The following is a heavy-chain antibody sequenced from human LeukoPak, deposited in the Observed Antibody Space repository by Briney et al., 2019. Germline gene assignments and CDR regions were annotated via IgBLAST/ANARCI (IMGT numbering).Heavy chain of an antibody. CDR1: GFTFSSYA. J-gene: IGHJ5*02. D-gene: IGHD2-2*01. CDR2: ISGSGGST. CDR3: AKSATPLGCSSTSCSFNWFDP. V-gene: IGHV3-23*01. Sequence: GGSLRLSCAASGFTFSSYAMSWVRQAPGKGLEWVSAISGSGGSTYYADSVKGRFTISRDNSKDTLYLQMNSLRAEDTAVYYCAKSATPLGCSSTSCSFNWFDPWGQGTLVTVSS.